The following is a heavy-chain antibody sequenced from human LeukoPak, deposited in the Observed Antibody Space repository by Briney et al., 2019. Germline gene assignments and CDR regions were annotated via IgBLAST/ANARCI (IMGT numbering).Heavy chain of an antibody. Sequence: ASVKVSCKASGYTFTGYYMHWVRQAPGQGLEWMGWINPNRGGTNYAQKFQGRVTMTRDTSISTAYMELSRLRSDDTAVYYCARAVSTMIVVVITDGFDYWGQGTLVTVSS. CDR3: ARAVSTMIVVVITDGFDY. V-gene: IGHV1-2*02. CDR2: INPNRGGT. D-gene: IGHD3-22*01. CDR1: GYTFTGYY. J-gene: IGHJ4*02.